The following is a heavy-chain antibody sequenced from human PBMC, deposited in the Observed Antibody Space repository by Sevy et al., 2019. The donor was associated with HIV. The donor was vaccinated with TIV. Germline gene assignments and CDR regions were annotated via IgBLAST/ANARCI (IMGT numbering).Heavy chain of an antibody. D-gene: IGHD3-16*01. J-gene: IGHJ3*02. V-gene: IGHV1-8*01. CDR1: GYTFTSFN. CDR3: APGSTRFGLGAFDI. CDR2: MNPYSGDT. Sequence: ASVKVSCKASGYTFTSFNINWVRQATGQGLEWMGWMNPYSGDTGYAQKFQGRVTMTRNTSISTAYMELSSLKSEDTAVFHRAPGSTRFGLGAFDIWGQGTMVTVSS.